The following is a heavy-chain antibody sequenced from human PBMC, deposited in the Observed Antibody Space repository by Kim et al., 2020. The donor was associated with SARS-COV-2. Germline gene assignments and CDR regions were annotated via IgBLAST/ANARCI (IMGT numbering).Heavy chain of an antibody. CDR1: GFTLSRYW. Sequence: GGSLRLSCAASGFTLSRYWMSWVRQAPGKGLEWVANIKEDGSEKYYVDSVKGRFTISRDNAKNSLYLQMNSLRAEGTAVYYCARDQGRGWYWYWGQGTL. CDR3: ARDQGRGWYWY. CDR2: IKEDGSEK. J-gene: IGHJ4*02. V-gene: IGHV3-7*03. D-gene: IGHD6-19*01.